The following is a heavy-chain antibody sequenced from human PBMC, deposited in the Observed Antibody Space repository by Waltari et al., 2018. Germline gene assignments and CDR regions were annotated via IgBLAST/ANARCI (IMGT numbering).Heavy chain of an antibody. D-gene: IGHD2-15*01. J-gene: IGHJ5*02. V-gene: IGHV4-39*07. CDR2: ISYSGST. CDR3: ARSVAAMVVTMGFDP. Sequence: QLQLQESGPGLVKPSETLSLPCTVSGGSISRSSYYWGWIRQPPGKGLEWIGGISYSGSTYYNPSLKSRVTISVDTSKNQFSLKLSSVTAADTAVYYCARSVAAMVVTMGFDPWGQGTLVTVSS. CDR1: GGSISRSSYY.